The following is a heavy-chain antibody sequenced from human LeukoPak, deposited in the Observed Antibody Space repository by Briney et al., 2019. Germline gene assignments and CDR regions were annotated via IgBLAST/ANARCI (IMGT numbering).Heavy chain of an antibody. J-gene: IGHJ4*02. D-gene: IGHD5-24*01. V-gene: IGHV1-46*01. CDR1: GYTFTSYY. CDR3: ARRDMATTHDY. Sequence: GASVKVSCKASGYTFTSYYMHWVRQAPGQGLEWMGIINPSSSSTSYAQKFQGRVTMTRDTSTSTVYMELSSLRSEDTAVYYCARRDMATTHDYWGQGTLVTVSS. CDR2: INPSSSST.